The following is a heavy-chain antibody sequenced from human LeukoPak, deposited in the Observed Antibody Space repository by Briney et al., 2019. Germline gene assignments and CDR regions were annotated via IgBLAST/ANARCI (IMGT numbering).Heavy chain of an antibody. CDR3: ARLKQYDGNWFDP. CDR1: GYSFTSYW. V-gene: IGHV5-51*01. CDR2: IYPGDSDT. Sequence: ASVKVSCKASGYSFTSYWIGWVRQMPGKGLEWMGIIYPGDSDTRYSPSFQGQVTISADKSISTAYLQWSSLKASDTAMYYCARLKQYDGNWFDPWGQGTLVTVSS. J-gene: IGHJ5*02. D-gene: IGHD3-3*01.